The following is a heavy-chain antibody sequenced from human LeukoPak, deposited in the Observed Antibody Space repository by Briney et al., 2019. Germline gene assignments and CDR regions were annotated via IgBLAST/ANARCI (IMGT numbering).Heavy chain of an antibody. V-gene: IGHV4-34*01. Sequence: SETLSLTCAVYGGSFSGYYWSWIRQPPGKGLEWIGEINHSGSTNYNPSLKSRVTISVDTSKNQFSLKLSSVTAADTAVYYCARGPPSGHGTYFDYWGQGTLVTVSS. CDR1: GGSFSGYY. D-gene: IGHD5-12*01. J-gene: IGHJ4*02. CDR3: ARGPPSGHGTYFDY. CDR2: INHSGST.